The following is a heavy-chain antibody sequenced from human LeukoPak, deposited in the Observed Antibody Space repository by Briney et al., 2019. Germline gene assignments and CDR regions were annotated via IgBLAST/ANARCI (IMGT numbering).Heavy chain of an antibody. V-gene: IGHV1-46*01. CDR2: INPSGGST. J-gene: IGHJ5*02. Sequence: GASVKVSCKASGYTFTSYYMHWVRQAPGQGLEWMGLINPSGGSTSYAQKLQGRVTMTTDTSTSTAYMELRSLRSDDTAVYYCARGPPTMGFNWFDPWGQGTLVTVSS. CDR3: ARGPPTMGFNWFDP. CDR1: GYTFTSYY. D-gene: IGHD3-10*01.